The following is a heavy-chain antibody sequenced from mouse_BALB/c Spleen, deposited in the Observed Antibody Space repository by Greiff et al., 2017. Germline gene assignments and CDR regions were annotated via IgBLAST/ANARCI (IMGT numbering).Heavy chain of an antibody. CDR3: ARGGSFDY. CDR2: ISYSGST. J-gene: IGHJ2*01. Sequence: EVQGVESGPGLVKPSQSLSLTCTVTGYSITSDYAWNWIRQFPGNKLEWMGYISYSGSTSYNPSLKSRISITRDTSKNQFFLQLNSVTTEDTATYYCARGGSFDYWGQGTTLTVSS. CDR1: GYSITSDYA. V-gene: IGHV3-2*02.